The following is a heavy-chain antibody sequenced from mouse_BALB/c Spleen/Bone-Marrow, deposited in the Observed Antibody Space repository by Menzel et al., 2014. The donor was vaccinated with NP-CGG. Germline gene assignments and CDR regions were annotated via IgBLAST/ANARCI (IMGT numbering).Heavy chain of an antibody. V-gene: IGHV5-6-5*01. CDR2: LSSGGST. CDR1: GFTFSSYA. Sequence: EVKLVESGGGLVKPGGSLKLSCAASGFTFSSYAMSWVRQTPEKRLEWVASLSSGGSTYYPDSVKGRFTISRDNARNILYLQMSSLRSEDTAMYYCARVVYYDYDVWFAYWGQGTLVTVSA. CDR3: ARVVYYDYDVWFAY. J-gene: IGHJ3*01. D-gene: IGHD2-4*01.